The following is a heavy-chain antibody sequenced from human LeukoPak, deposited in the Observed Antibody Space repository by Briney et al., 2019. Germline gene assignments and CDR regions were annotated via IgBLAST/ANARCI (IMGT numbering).Heavy chain of an antibody. CDR3: ARSAGPSTVVTTGDY. J-gene: IGHJ4*02. V-gene: IGHV3-64*01. CDR2: ISSNGGST. CDR1: GFTFSSYA. D-gene: IGHD4-23*01. Sequence: PGGSLRLSCAASGFTFSSYAMHWVRQAPGKGLEYVSAISSNGGSTYYANSVKGRFTTSRDNSKNTLYLQMGSLRAEDMAVYYCARSAGPSTVVTTGDYWGQGTLVTVSS.